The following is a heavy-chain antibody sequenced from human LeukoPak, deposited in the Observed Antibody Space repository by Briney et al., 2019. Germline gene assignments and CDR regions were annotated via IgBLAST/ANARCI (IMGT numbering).Heavy chain of an antibody. Sequence: ASETLSLACTVSGYSISSGYYWGWIRQPPGKGLEWIGSIYHSGSTYYNPSLKSRVTISVDTSKNQFSLKLSSVTAAGTAVYYCARGLYYYDRSGRSEAYYFDYWGQGTLVTVSS. CDR1: GYSISSGYY. CDR3: ARGLYYYDRSGRSEAYYFDY. D-gene: IGHD3-22*01. V-gene: IGHV4-38-2*02. J-gene: IGHJ4*02. CDR2: IYHSGST.